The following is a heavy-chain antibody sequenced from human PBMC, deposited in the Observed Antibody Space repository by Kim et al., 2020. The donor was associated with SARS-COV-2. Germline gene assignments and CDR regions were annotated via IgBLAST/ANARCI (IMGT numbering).Heavy chain of an antibody. J-gene: IGHJ2*01. CDR3: ASSWYDWYFDL. CDR1: GFTFSSYS. Sequence: GGSLRLSCAASGFTFSSYSMNWVRQAPGKGLEWVSSISSSSSYIYYADSVKGRFTISRDNAKNSLYLQMNSLRAEDTAVYYCASSWYDWYFDLWGRGTLVTVSS. D-gene: IGHD6-13*01. CDR2: ISSSSSYI. V-gene: IGHV3-21*01.